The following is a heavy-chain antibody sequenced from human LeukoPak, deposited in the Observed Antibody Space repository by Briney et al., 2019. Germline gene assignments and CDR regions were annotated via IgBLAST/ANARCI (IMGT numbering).Heavy chain of an antibody. V-gene: IGHV4-34*01. CDR2: INNSGST. CDR3: ARTYDSSGYYYSFDY. D-gene: IGHD3-22*01. CDR1: GGSFSGYY. Sequence: SETLSLTCAVYGGSFSGYYWSWIRQPPGKGLEWIGEINNSGSTNYNPSLKSRVTISVDTSKNQFSLKLSSVTAADTAVYYCARTYDSSGYYYSFDYWGQGTLVTVSS. J-gene: IGHJ4*02.